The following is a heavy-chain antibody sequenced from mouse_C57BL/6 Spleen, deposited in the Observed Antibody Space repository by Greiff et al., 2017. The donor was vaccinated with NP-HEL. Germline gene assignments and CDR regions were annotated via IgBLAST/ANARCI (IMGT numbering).Heavy chain of an antibody. J-gene: IGHJ2*01. V-gene: IGHV1-81*01. CDR2: IYPRSGNT. CDR3: ARDYGSSDGYYFDY. CDR1: GYTFTSYG. D-gene: IGHD1-1*01. Sequence: QVQLQQSGAELARPGASVKLSCKASGYTFTSYGISWVKQRTGQGLEWIGEIYPRSGNTYYNEKFKGKATLTADKSSSTAYMELRSLTSEDSAVYFCARDYGSSDGYYFDYWGQGTTLTVSS.